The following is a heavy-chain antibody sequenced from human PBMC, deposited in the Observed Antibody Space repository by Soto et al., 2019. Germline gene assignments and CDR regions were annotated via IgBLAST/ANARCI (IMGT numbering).Heavy chain of an antibody. CDR3: ARDSAAAAGLSFDS. Sequence: QVQLVQSGAEVKTPGASVRVSCKASGYTFTDYYMYWVRRAPGQGLEWMGWINDNSGATRYSQRFQGRVTLTRDTSISTAYMELSSLRSDDTAVYYCARDSAAAAGLSFDSWGQGTLVTVSS. J-gene: IGHJ4*02. D-gene: IGHD6-13*01. CDR1: GYTFTDYY. V-gene: IGHV1-2*02. CDR2: INDNSGAT.